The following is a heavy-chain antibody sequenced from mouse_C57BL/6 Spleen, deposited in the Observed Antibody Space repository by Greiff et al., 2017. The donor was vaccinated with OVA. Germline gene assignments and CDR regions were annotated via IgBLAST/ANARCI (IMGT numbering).Heavy chain of an antibody. D-gene: IGHD2-2*01. Sequence: VQLQQPGAELVRPGSSVKLSCKASGYTFTSYWMHWVKQRPIQGLEWIGNIDPSDSETHYTQKFKDKATLTVDKSSSTAYMQLSSLTSEDSAVYYCARNDYGYDGFAYWGQGTLVTVSA. J-gene: IGHJ3*01. CDR2: IDPSDSET. V-gene: IGHV1-52*01. CDR1: GYTFTSYW. CDR3: ARNDYGYDGFAY.